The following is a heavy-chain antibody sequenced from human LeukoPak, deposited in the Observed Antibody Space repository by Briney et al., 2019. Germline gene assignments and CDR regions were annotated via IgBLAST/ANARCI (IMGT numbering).Heavy chain of an antibody. D-gene: IGHD3-3*01. CDR2: INPKSGGT. CDR1: GYTFTGYY. J-gene: IGHJ3*02. CDR3: ARGPRITIFGVVMANDAFDI. Sequence: ASVKVSCKTSGYTFTGYYMHWVRQAPGQGLEWMGWINPKSGGTVYAQKFQGRVTMTRDTSSSTAYMELSRLRFDDTVVYYCARGPRITIFGVVMANDAFDIWGQGTMVTVSS. V-gene: IGHV1-2*02.